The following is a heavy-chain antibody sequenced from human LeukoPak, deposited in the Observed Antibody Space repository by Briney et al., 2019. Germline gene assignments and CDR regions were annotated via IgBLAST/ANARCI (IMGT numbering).Heavy chain of an antibody. Sequence: GGSLRLSCAASGFSLSIYAMHWVRQAPGKGLEWVAIISNDRSIKYYADSVKGRFTISRDNSKNTLYLQMNSLRAEDTAVYYCARDYCINAVCRFDSWGQGTLVTVSS. V-gene: IGHV3-30-3*01. D-gene: IGHD2-8*01. CDR3: ARDYCINAVCRFDS. CDR1: GFSLSIYA. CDR2: ISNDRSIK. J-gene: IGHJ4*02.